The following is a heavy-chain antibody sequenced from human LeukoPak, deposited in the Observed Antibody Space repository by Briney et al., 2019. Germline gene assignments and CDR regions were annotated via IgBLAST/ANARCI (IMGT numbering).Heavy chain of an antibody. CDR3: AKITKATTPNY. Sequence: GGSLRLSCAASGLTFSNYAMNWVRQAAGRGLEWVSGITDSGRKTYYADSVKGRFSISRDNSKNTVYLQMSDLRAEDTAVYYCAKITKATTPNYWGQGTLVTVSS. V-gene: IGHV3-23*01. CDR2: ITDSGRKT. CDR1: GLTFSNYA. D-gene: IGHD4-17*01. J-gene: IGHJ4*02.